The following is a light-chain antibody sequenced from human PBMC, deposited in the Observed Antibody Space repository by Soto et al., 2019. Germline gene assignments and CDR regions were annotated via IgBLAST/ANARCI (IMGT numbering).Light chain of an antibody. CDR3: QQYENWPYT. CDR1: PGVSNT. V-gene: IGKV3-15*01. Sequence: EILMTQSPATVSLSPGERATLSCRASPGVSNTLAWYQQKPGQAPRLLIYGASIRAPGIPARFSGGGSGTDFTHTITSLQSEDFVVYYCQQYENWPYTFGQGTKLEIK. J-gene: IGKJ2*01. CDR2: GAS.